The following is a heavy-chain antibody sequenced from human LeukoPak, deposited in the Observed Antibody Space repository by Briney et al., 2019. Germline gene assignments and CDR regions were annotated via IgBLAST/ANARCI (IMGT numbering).Heavy chain of an antibody. Sequence: ASAKVSCKASGYTFTSYDINWVRQATGQGLEWMGWMNPNSGNTGYAQKFQGRVTMTRNTSISTAYMELSSLRSEDTAVYYCARDEILRSGSHSRRVFDYWGQGTLVTVSS. V-gene: IGHV1-8*01. CDR1: GYTFTSYD. J-gene: IGHJ4*02. CDR3: ARDEILRSGSHSRRVFDY. CDR2: MNPNSGNT. D-gene: IGHD1-26*01.